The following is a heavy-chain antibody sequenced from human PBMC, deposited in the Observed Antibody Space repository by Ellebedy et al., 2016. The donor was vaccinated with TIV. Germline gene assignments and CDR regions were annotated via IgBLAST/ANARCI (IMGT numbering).Heavy chain of an antibody. V-gene: IGHV1-69*13. CDR3: ARDQQTAPGLLGY. Sequence: AASVKVSCKASGGSFSSYTISWVRQAPGQGLEWMGGIMPIFGAADYAQKFQGRVTITADESTSTAYMELTSLRSEDTAVYYCARDQQTAPGLLGYWGQGTLVTVSS. CDR1: GGSFSSYT. J-gene: IGHJ4*02. CDR2: IMPIFGAA. D-gene: IGHD6-13*01.